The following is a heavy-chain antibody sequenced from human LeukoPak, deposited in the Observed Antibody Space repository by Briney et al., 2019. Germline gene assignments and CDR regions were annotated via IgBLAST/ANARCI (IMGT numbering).Heavy chain of an antibody. CDR1: GYTFTIYY. V-gene: IGHV1-46*01. D-gene: IGHD6-13*01. CDR2: INPSGGST. Sequence: ASVSVSYRASGYTFTIYYMHWVRQARGQGREGMGIINPSGGSTSYAQKFQARVTMTRDTSTSTVYMELSSLRSEDTAVYYCARVVMGSSSYMRDYWGQGTLVTVSS. CDR3: ARVVMGSSSYMRDY. J-gene: IGHJ4*02.